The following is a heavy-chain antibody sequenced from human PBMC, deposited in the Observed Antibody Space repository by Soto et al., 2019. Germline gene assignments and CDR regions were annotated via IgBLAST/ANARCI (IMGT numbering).Heavy chain of an antibody. CDR3: ARDLGRTAAGYYYYYAMDV. CDR2: IKQDGSEK. D-gene: IGHD2-2*01. CDR1: GFTFSNCW. Sequence: PGGSLRLSCAASGFTFSNCWMNWVRQAPGKGLEWVANIKQDGSEKYFVDSVKGRFTISRDNAKNSLYLQMNSLRAEDTAVYYCARDLGRTAAGYYYYYAMDVWGQGTTVTVSS. V-gene: IGHV3-7*01. J-gene: IGHJ6*02.